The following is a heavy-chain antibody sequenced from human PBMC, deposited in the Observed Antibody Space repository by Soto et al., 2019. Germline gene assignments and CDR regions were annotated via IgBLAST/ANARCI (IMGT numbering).Heavy chain of an antibody. Sequence: EVHLVESGGGLVKPGGSLRLSCAASGFTFSTYSMNWVRQAPGKGLEWVSSISSSSTYIYYADSVKGRFTISRDNAQNSLYLQMNSLRADDTAVYYCAGLNGYFVDDYFEYWGQGTLVTVSS. CDR2: ISSSSTYI. D-gene: IGHD1-1*01. V-gene: IGHV3-21*01. CDR3: AGLNGYFVDDYFEY. CDR1: GFTFSTYS. J-gene: IGHJ4*02.